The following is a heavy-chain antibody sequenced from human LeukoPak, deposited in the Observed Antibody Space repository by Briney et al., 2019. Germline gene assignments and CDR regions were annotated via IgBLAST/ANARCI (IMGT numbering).Heavy chain of an antibody. Sequence: GGSLRLSCAASGFTFSAYAMSWVRQAPGKGLEWVCPISGRGGNTYHVDSVKGRFTISRDNSKNTVYLQMNSLRAEDTAVYYCARDYDILTGPDYWGQGTLVTVSS. CDR1: GFTFSAYA. CDR2: ISGRGGNT. J-gene: IGHJ4*02. D-gene: IGHD3-9*01. CDR3: ARDYDILTGPDY. V-gene: IGHV3-23*01.